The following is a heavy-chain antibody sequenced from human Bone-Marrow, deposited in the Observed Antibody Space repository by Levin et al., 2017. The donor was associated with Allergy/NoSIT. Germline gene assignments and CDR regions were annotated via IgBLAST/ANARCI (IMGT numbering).Heavy chain of an antibody. CDR3: ARSALVWLPPTYYYYYYMDV. D-gene: IGHD3-3*01. Sequence: PSETLSLTCTVSGGSISSHYWSWIRQPPGKGLEWIGYIYYSGSTNYNSSLKSRVTMSLDTSKNQFSLKLNSVTAADTAVYYCARSALVWLPPTYYYYYYMDVWGKGTTVTVSS. CDR1: GGSISSHY. CDR2: IYYSGST. J-gene: IGHJ6*03. V-gene: IGHV4-59*11.